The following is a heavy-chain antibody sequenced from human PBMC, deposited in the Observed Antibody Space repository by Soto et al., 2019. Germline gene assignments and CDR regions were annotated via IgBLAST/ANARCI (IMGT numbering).Heavy chain of an antibody. CDR1: GFNFNSYT. D-gene: IGHD2-15*01. V-gene: IGHV3-21*01. CDR2: ISSSGYI. J-gene: IGHJ6*02. Sequence: GGSLRLSCAASGFNFNSYTINWVRQAPGKRLEWLSSISSSGYIFSTDSLRGRFTISRGNATNSVYLQINSLRAEDTAVYFCARDCSGGSCYPGMDVWGQGTTVTVSS. CDR3: ARDCSGGSCYPGMDV.